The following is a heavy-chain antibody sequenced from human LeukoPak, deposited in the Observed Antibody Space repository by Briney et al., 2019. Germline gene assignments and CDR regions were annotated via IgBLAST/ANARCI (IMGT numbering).Heavy chain of an antibody. Sequence: ASVKVSCKASGYTFSGYYIHWVRQAPGQGLEWMGWINPKNGATNYAQKFQGGVTMTRDTSITTTYMELSRLKSDDTAVYYCARYNWNDVVSALDCWGQGTLVTVSS. J-gene: IGHJ4*02. CDR2: INPKNGAT. CDR1: GYTFSGYY. D-gene: IGHD1-1*01. V-gene: IGHV1-2*02. CDR3: ARYNWNDVVSALDC.